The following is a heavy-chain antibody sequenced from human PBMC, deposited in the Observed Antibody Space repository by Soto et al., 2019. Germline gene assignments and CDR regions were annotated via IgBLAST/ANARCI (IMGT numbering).Heavy chain of an antibody. CDR1: GGSISNYY. V-gene: IGHV4-59*01. Sequence: SETLSLTCTVSGGSISNYYWSWIRLPPGKGLEWIGHIYYSGSTKYNPSLKSRGTISVDTSKNQFSLKLSSVTAADTAVYYCARVGAEAGASIYYYYYGMDVWGQGTTVT. CDR2: IYYSGST. CDR3: ARVGAEAGASIYYYYYGMDV. D-gene: IGHD6-19*01. J-gene: IGHJ6*02.